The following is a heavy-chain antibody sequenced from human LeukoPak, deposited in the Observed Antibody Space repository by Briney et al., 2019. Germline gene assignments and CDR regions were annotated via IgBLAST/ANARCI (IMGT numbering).Heavy chain of an antibody. J-gene: IGHJ3*02. D-gene: IGHD6-13*01. CDR1: GYSFTTYW. Sequence: GESLKISCKGSGYSFTTYWIAWVRQMPGKGLEWMGIIYPGDSDTRYSPSFQGQVTISADKSISTAYLQWSSLKASDTAMYYCARRLAAANTDAFDIWGQGTIVTVSS. CDR3: ARRLAAANTDAFDI. V-gene: IGHV5-51*01. CDR2: IYPGDSDT.